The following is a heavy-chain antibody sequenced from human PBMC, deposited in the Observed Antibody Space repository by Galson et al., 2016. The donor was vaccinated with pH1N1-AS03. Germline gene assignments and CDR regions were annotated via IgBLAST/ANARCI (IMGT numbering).Heavy chain of an antibody. CDR3: ARDRHYDSSGRYFYESEH. CDR1: GGTFGNYA. CDR2: IHPIFGTP. Sequence: SVKVSCKASGGTFGNYAISWMRQAPGQGLEWMGGIHPIFGTPSYAQKFQGRLTVTADDSTSAAYMELSSLTSEETAIYYCARDRHYDSSGRYFYESEHWGQGTLVIVSS. V-gene: IGHV1-69*13. D-gene: IGHD3-22*01. J-gene: IGHJ4*02.